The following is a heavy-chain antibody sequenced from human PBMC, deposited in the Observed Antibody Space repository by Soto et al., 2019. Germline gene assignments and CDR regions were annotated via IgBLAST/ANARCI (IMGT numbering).Heavy chain of an antibody. D-gene: IGHD3-10*01. CDR3: ARDRVLYYGMDV. CDR1: GGSVSSGSYY. CDR2: IYYSGST. V-gene: IGHV4-61*01. Sequence: PSETLSLNCTVSGGSVSSGSYYWSWIRQPPGKGLEWIGYIYYSGSTNYNPSLKSRVTISVDTSKNQFSLKLSSVTAADTAVYYCARDRVLYYGMDVWGQGTTVTVSS. J-gene: IGHJ6*02.